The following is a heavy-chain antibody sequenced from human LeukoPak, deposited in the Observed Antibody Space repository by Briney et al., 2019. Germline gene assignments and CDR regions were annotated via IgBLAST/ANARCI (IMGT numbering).Heavy chain of an antibody. Sequence: SETLSLTCTVSGGSISSYYWNWMRQSPGKGLEWFGYILDSGRTNYNPSLKSRVTISVDTSKNQFSLKLSSVTAADTAVYYCASTPFRLGYENWGRGTLVTVSS. CDR3: ASTPFRLGYEN. D-gene: IGHD6-13*01. J-gene: IGHJ4*02. CDR1: GGSISSYY. V-gene: IGHV4-4*09. CDR2: ILDSGRT.